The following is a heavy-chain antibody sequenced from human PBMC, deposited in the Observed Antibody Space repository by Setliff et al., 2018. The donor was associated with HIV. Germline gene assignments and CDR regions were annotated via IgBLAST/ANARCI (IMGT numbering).Heavy chain of an antibody. J-gene: IGHJ4*02. Sequence: NPSETLSLTCTVSGASVTSDSYYWGWIRQAPGKGLEWIGSIYYGGNTYSNPSLRSRLSISIDTSKNQFSLKLFSATAADTAVYYCATHYGWGSFYNYWGQGMLVTVSS. CDR1: GASVTSDSYY. V-gene: IGHV4-39*01. D-gene: IGHD3-10*01. CDR3: ATHYGWGSFYNY. CDR2: IYYGGNT.